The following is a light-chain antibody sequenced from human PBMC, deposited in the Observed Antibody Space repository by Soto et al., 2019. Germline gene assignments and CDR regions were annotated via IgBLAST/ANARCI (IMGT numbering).Light chain of an antibody. J-gene: IGKJ2*01. CDR2: DAS. CDR3: QHYNYWPYT. V-gene: IGKV3-11*01. Sequence: EIVLTQSPATLSLSPGERATLSCRASQSVSSYLAWYQQKPGQAPRLLIYDASNRATGIPNRFSGSGSGTDFTLTISSLQSEDFAVYYCQHYNYWPYTFGQGTKVDIK. CDR1: QSVSSY.